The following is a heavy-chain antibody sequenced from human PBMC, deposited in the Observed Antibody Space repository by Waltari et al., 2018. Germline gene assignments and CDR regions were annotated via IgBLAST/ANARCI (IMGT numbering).Heavy chain of an antibody. V-gene: IGHV3-23*01. CDR2: ISGSGGST. CDR3: ARAGPDFWSGYSPNAFDI. D-gene: IGHD3-3*01. CDR1: GFTFSSYA. Sequence: VQLLESGGGLVQPGGSLRLSCAASGFTFSSYAMSWVRQAPGKGLEWVSAISGSGGSTYDADSVKGRFTISRDNSKNTLYLQMNSLRAEDTAVYYCARAGPDFWSGYSPNAFDIWGQGTMVTVSS. J-gene: IGHJ3*02.